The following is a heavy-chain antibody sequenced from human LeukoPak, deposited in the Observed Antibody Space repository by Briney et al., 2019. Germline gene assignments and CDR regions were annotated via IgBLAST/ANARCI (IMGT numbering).Heavy chain of an antibody. Sequence: GGSLRLSCAASGFTFSDYNMRWIRQAPGKGLEWVSSISRSGSTKYYADSVKGRFTISRDNAKKSLYLQMNSLRAEDTAVYYCARDYNNPELRYYYYYYMDVWGKGTTVTVSS. D-gene: IGHD1-26*01. CDR2: ISRSGSTK. CDR3: ARDYNNPELRYYYYYYMDV. V-gene: IGHV3-11*04. J-gene: IGHJ6*03. CDR1: GFTFSDYN.